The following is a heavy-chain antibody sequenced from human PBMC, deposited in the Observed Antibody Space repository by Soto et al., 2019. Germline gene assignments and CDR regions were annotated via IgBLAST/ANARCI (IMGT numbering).Heavy chain of an antibody. Sequence: QVQLQESGPGLVKASETLSLTCTVSGGSISSSYWSWIRQPPGTGLEWIGYIYYSGSTNYNPSLKSRVTVSVDTSKNQLSLKLSSVTAADTAVYYCAREGCRGGNCYFDYWGQGTLVTVSS. CDR3: AREGCRGGNCYFDY. CDR1: GGSISSSY. D-gene: IGHD2-15*01. J-gene: IGHJ4*02. V-gene: IGHV4-59*01. CDR2: IYYSGST.